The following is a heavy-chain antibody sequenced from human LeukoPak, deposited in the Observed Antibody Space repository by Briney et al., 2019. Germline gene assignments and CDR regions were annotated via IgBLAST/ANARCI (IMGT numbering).Heavy chain of an antibody. D-gene: IGHD2-15*01. V-gene: IGHV4-34*01. CDR2: INHSGST. CDR1: GGSFSGYY. J-gene: IGHJ1*01. Sequence: SETLSLTCAVYGGSFSGYYWSWIRQPPGKGLEWIGEINHSGSTNYNPSLKSRVTISVDTSKNQFSLKLSSVTAADTAVYYCARRVCSGGSCYLEYFQHWGQGTLVTVSP. CDR3: ARRVCSGGSCYLEYFQH.